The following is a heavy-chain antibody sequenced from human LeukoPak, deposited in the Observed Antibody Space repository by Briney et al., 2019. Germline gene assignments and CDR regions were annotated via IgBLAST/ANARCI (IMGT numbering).Heavy chain of an antibody. D-gene: IGHD6-13*01. CDR3: ARRPRRGYSKLSWAFDI. Sequence: ASETLSLTCTVSGGSISTSNYYWGWIRQPPGKGLEWIGNIFYSGSTYYSPSLRSRVTISLDTSRNQFSLKLSSVTAADTAVYYCARRPRRGYSKLSWAFDIWDQGTMVTVSS. J-gene: IGHJ3*02. V-gene: IGHV4-39*07. CDR2: IFYSGST. CDR1: GGSISTSNYY.